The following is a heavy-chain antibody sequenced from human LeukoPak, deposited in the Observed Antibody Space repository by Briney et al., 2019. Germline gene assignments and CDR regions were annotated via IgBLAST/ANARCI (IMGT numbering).Heavy chain of an antibody. CDR2: IHFSEIT. J-gene: IGHJ4*02. D-gene: IGHD6-19*01. Sequence: SETLSLTCTVSGGSINSSSYYWGWIRQSPGKGLEWIGSIHFSEITYYNPSLKSRVTLSVDTSKSQFSLKLTSVTAADTAVYYCARPRKDTTGWYYSDYWGQGTLVTVSS. V-gene: IGHV4-39*01. CDR1: GGSINSSSYY. CDR3: ARPRKDTTGWYYSDY.